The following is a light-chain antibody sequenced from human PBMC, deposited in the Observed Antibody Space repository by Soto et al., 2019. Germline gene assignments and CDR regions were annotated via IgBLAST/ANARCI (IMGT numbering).Light chain of an antibody. J-gene: IGLJ1*01. Sequence: QSALAQDASVSGSPGQSITISCTGTSSDVGGYNYVSWYQQHPGKAPKLMIYDVFTRPSGVSNRFSGSKSGNTASLTISALQAEDEADYYCTSWTSTSTYVLGSGTKVTVL. V-gene: IGLV2-14*03. CDR3: TSWTSTSTYV. CDR1: SSDVGGYNY. CDR2: DVF.